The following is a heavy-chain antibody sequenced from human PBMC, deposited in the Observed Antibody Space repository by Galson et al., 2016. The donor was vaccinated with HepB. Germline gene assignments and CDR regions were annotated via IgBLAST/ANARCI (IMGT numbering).Heavy chain of an antibody. CDR1: GFSLSTSGVG. V-gene: IGHV2-5*02. CDR2: IYWDDDK. CDR3: ARFDFGGNFLDY. D-gene: IGHD4-23*01. Sequence: PALVKPTQTLTLTCTFSGFSLSTSGVGVGWIRQPPGKALEWLALIYWDDDKRYSPSLESRLTITKDTSKNQVVLTMTNMDPVDTATYYCARFDFGGNFLDYWGQGTLVTVPS. J-gene: IGHJ4*02.